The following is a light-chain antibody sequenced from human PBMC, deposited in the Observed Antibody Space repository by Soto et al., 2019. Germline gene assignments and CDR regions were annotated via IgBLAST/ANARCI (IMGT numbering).Light chain of an antibody. J-gene: IGLJ1*01. V-gene: IGLV3-21*02. CDR2: DDS. Sequence: SYELTHPPSVSLAPGQTATITCRGNNIGSKTVHWYQQNPGQAPVLVVFDDSDRLSGIPERFSGSNSGNTATLTISRVEAGDEAEYYCQVWDNSPDHRYVFGTGTKVTVL. CDR1: NIGSKT. CDR3: QVWDNSPDHRYV.